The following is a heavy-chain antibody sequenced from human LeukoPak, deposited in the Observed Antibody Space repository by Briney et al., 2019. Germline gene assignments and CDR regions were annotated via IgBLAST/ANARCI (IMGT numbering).Heavy chain of an antibody. CDR3: ASSSVAGSYDYFDY. J-gene: IGHJ4*02. Sequence: PGGSLRLSCAASGFTFSSYWMSWVRQAPGKGLEWVANIKQDGSEKYYVDSVKGRFTISRDNAKNSLYLQMNSLRAEDTAVYYCASSSVAGSYDYFDYWGQGTLVTVSS. D-gene: IGHD6-19*01. CDR1: GFTFSSYW. CDR2: IKQDGSEK. V-gene: IGHV3-7*03.